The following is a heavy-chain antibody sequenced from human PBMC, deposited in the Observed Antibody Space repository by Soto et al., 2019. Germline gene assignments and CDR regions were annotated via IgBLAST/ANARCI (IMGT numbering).Heavy chain of an antibody. D-gene: IGHD2-15*01. V-gene: IGHV3-23*01. CDR1: GFTFTTYA. J-gene: IGHJ4*02. CDR3: AKDKDTTFSPQDY. Sequence: EVQLLESGGDLVQPGGSLRLSCAASGFTFTTYAMTWVRQAPGKGLEWVSAISGSGGSTYYADSVKGRFTISRDNSKNTLYLQMNSLIAEDTAVYYCAKDKDTTFSPQDYWGQGTLVTVSS. CDR2: ISGSGGST.